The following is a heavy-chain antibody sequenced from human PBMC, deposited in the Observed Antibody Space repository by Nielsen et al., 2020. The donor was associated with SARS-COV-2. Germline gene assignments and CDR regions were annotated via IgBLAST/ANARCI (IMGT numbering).Heavy chain of an antibody. V-gene: IGHV3-21*04. CDR1: GFTFSSYS. J-gene: IGHJ6*02. CDR3: ARDDVEPRYCSGGDCHSTYYYYGMDV. Sequence: GGSLRLSCAASGFTFSSYSMNWVRQAPGKGLEWVSSISSSSSYIYYADSVKGRFTISRDDSKNTLYLQMSSLRAEDTAIYYCARDDVEPRYCSGGDCHSTYYYYGMDVWDQGTTVTVSS. D-gene: IGHD2-15*01. CDR2: ISSSSSYI.